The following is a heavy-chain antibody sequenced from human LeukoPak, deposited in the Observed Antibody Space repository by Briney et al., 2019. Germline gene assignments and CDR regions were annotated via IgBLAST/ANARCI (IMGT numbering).Heavy chain of an antibody. V-gene: IGHV3-48*01. D-gene: IGHD5-18*01. Sequence: PGGSLRLSCAASGFTFSSYSMNWVRQAPGKGLEWVSYISSSSSTIYYADSVKGRFTISRDNAKNSLYLQMNSLRAEDTAVYYCASLYGDVDTAMVKADYWGQGTLVTASS. CDR2: ISSSSSTI. CDR1: GFTFSSYS. CDR3: ASLYGDVDTAMVKADY. J-gene: IGHJ4*02.